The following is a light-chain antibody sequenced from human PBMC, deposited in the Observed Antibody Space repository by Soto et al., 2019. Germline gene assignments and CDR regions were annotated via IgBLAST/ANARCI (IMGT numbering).Light chain of an antibody. Sequence: EFVLTQSPATLSVSPVERATLSCRASQSVSTNLAWYQQKPGQAPRLLIYGASSRATGIPDRFSGSGSGTDFTLTISRLEPEDFAVYYCQQYGSSPPATFGQGTRLEI. J-gene: IGKJ5*01. CDR2: GAS. CDR3: QQYGSSPPAT. V-gene: IGKV3-20*01. CDR1: QSVSTN.